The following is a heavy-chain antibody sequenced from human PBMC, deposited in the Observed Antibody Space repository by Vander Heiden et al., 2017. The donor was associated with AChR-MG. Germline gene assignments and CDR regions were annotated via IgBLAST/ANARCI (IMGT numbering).Heavy chain of an antibody. V-gene: IGHV3-7*01. CDR3: ARARGMDV. CDR2: MKYDGSEK. J-gene: IGHJ6*02. CDR1: GFSFSSNW. Sequence: EVQLVESGGGLVQPGGSLRLSCAASGFSFSSNWMTWARQVAGKGLEWVATMKYDGSEKYYVDSVKGRFTISRDNAINSLYLQMSSLRAEDTAVYYCARARGMDVWGQGTTVTVSS.